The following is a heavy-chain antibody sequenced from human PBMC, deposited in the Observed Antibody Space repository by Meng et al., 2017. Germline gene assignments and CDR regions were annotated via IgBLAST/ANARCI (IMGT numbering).Heavy chain of an antibody. CDR2: ISWNSGSI. D-gene: IGHD3-22*01. Sequence: SLKISCAASGFTFDDYAMHWVRQAPGKGLEWVSGISWNSGSIGYADSVKGRFTISRDNAKNSLYLQMNSLRAEDTAVYYCARDSGAAFDSSGLYYFDYWGQGTLVTVSS. CDR1: GFTFDDYA. CDR3: ARDSGAAFDSSGLYYFDY. V-gene: IGHV3-9*01. J-gene: IGHJ4*02.